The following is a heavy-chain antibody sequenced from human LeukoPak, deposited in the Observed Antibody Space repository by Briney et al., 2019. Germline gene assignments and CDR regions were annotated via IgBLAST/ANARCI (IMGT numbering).Heavy chain of an antibody. V-gene: IGHV4-34*01. CDR2: INHSGST. Sequence: SETLSLTCAVYGGSFSGYYWSWIRQPPGKGLEWIGEINHSGSTNYNPSLKSRVTISVDTSKNPFSLKLSSVTAAVTAVYYCARDVVVVVPAAPYYYYYGMDVWGQGTTVTVSS. D-gene: IGHD2-2*01. CDR1: GGSFSGYY. J-gene: IGHJ6*02. CDR3: ARDVVVVVPAAPYYYYYGMDV.